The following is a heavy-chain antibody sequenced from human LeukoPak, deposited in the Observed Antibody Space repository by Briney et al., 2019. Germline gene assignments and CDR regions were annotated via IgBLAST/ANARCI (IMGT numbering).Heavy chain of an antibody. D-gene: IGHD3-10*01. CDR3: ARRQGRYYGPGSYGGWPYYFDY. CDR1: GFTFSSYG. Sequence: GGSLRLSCAASGFTFSSYGMHWVRQAPGKGLEWVAFIRYDGSNKYYVDSVKGRFTISRDNSKNTLYLQMNSLRAEDTAVYYCARRQGRYYGPGSYGGWPYYFDYWGQGTLVTVSS. CDR2: IRYDGSNK. J-gene: IGHJ4*02. V-gene: IGHV3-30*02.